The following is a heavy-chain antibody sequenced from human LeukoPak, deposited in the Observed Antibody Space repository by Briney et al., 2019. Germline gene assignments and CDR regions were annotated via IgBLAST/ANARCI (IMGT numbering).Heavy chain of an antibody. CDR1: GFTFSSYE. D-gene: IGHD3-9*01. Sequence: GGSLRLSCAASGFTFSSYEMNWVRQAPGKGLEWASYISSSGSTIYYADSVKGRFTISRDNAKNSLYLQMNSLRAEDTAVYYCAIVLRYFDWLYPYDYWGQGTLVTVSS. J-gene: IGHJ4*02. CDR2: ISSSGSTI. CDR3: AIVLRYFDWLYPYDY. V-gene: IGHV3-48*03.